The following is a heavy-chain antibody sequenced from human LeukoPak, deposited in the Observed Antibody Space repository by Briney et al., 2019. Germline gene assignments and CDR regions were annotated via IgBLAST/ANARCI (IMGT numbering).Heavy chain of an antibody. CDR1: GFTFSNYA. Sequence: GASLRLSCVASGFTFSNYAMSWVRQAPGKGLEWVSAITGSGTNRYYADSLKGRFTTSRDNSKNTVFLQMNSLRHEDTAIYYCVIWGDYDVLTGYYVPDYWGEGTLVTVAS. D-gene: IGHD3-9*01. J-gene: IGHJ4*02. V-gene: IGHV3-23*01. CDR3: VIWGDYDVLTGYYVPDY. CDR2: ITGSGTNR.